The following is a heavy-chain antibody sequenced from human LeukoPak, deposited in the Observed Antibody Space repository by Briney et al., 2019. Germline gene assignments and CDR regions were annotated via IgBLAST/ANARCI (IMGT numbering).Heavy chain of an antibody. CDR1: GYTFTSYG. CDR2: ISAYNGNT. Sequence: GASVKVSCKASGYTFTSYGISWVRQAPGQGLEWMGWISAYNGNTNYARKLQGRVTMTTDTSTSTAYMELRSLRSDDTAVYYCARDSSGGSYVDWFDPWGQGTLVTVSS. D-gene: IGHD1-26*01. V-gene: IGHV1-18*01. J-gene: IGHJ5*02. CDR3: ARDSSGGSYVDWFDP.